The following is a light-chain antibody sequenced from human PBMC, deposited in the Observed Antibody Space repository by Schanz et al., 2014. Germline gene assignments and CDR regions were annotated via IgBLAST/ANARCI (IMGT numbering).Light chain of an antibody. V-gene: IGLV8-61*01. CDR2: STN. CDR1: SGSVSTTYY. CDR3: SSYAGSNTLI. Sequence: QTVVTQEPSFSVSPGGTVTLTCGLSSGSVSTTYYPSWYQLTPGQAPRTLIYSTNTRSSGVPDRFSGSKSGNTASLTISGLQAEDEADYYCSSYAGSNTLIFGGGTKVTVL. J-gene: IGLJ2*01.